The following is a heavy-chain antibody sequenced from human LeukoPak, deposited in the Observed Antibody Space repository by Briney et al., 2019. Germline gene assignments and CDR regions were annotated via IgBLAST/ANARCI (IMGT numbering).Heavy chain of an antibody. CDR1: GFTFSYYS. J-gene: IGHJ4*02. CDR2: ISSSSSTI. CDR3: ARPFDWYSHYLIDY. D-gene: IGHD4-11*01. V-gene: IGHV3-48*01. Sequence: PGGSLRLSCAASGFTFSYYSMNWVRQAPGKGLEWVSYISSSSSTIYYADSVKGRFTISRDNAENSLYLQMNSLRAEDTAVYYCARPFDWYSHYLIDYWGQGTLVTVSS.